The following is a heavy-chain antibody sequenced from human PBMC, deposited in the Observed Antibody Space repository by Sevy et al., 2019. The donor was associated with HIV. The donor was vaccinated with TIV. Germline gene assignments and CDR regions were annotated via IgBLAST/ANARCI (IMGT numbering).Heavy chain of an antibody. V-gene: IGHV3-15*07. CDR1: GISFSNAW. CDR2: IKSKTDGGTT. CDR3: TGLNIDN. Sequence: GGSLRLSCAPSGISFSNAWMNWVRQAPGKGLEWVGRIKSKTDGGTTDYAATVKGRFTISGDNSKNMVYLEMNSLKTEDTAVEYCTGLNIDNWGQGTLVTVSS. D-gene: IGHD5-12*01. J-gene: IGHJ4*02.